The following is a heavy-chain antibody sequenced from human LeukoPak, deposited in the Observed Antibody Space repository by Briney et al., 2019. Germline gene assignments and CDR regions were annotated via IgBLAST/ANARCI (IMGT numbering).Heavy chain of an antibody. J-gene: IGHJ4*02. Sequence: SVKVSCKASGGTFSSYAISWVRQAPGQGLEWMGGIIPIFGTANYAQKFQGRVTITTDESTSTAYMELSSLRSEDTAVYYCARVNYGSGAVDYWDQRTLVVVSS. CDR3: ARVNYGSGAVDY. D-gene: IGHD3-10*01. V-gene: IGHV1-69*05. CDR1: GGTFSSYA. CDR2: IIPIFGTA.